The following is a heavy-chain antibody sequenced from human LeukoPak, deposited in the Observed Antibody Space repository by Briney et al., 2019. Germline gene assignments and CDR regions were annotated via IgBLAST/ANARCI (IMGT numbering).Heavy chain of an antibody. CDR1: GFTFDDYA. V-gene: IGHV3-9*01. CDR3: AKGYYYYDSSGQVDY. J-gene: IGHJ4*02. D-gene: IGHD3-22*01. Sequence: PGGSLRLSCAASGFTFDDYAMHWVRQAAGKGLEWVSGISRNSGSIGYADSVKGRFTISRDNAKTALYLQMNSLRAEDTALYYCAKGYYYYDSSGQVDYWGQGTLVTVSS. CDR2: ISRNSGSI.